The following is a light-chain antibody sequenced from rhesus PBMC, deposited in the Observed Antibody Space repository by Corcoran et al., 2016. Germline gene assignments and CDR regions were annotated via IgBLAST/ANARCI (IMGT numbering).Light chain of an antibody. Sequence: DIQMTQSPSSLSASLGDKVTITCHASQGINNWVDWYQQKQGKAPKPLIYSTSILKTGVPSRFSGSGSGMDYTLTISSLEPEDFATYFCQQYDDLPWTFGQGTKVEIK. V-gene: IGKV1-19*01. CDR3: QQYDDLPWT. CDR1: QGINNW. CDR2: STS. J-gene: IGKJ1*01.